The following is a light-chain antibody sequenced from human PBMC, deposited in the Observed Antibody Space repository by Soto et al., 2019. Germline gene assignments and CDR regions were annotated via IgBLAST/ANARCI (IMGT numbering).Light chain of an antibody. Sequence: QSALTQPASVSGSPGQSIAISCTGTSSDVGAYNFVSWYQQHPGRAPKLIIYDVSNRLSGVSNRFSGSKFGNTASLTISGLQAEDEADYYCSSYTVSSTYVFGGGTKLTVL. V-gene: IGLV2-14*03. CDR2: DVS. CDR1: SSDVGAYNF. J-gene: IGLJ1*01. CDR3: SSYTVSSTYV.